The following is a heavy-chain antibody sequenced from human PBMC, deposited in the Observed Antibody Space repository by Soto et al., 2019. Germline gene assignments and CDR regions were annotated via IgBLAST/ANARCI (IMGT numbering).Heavy chain of an antibody. J-gene: IGHJ4*02. CDR1: GFTFSNYA. Sequence: PGGSLRLSCAASGFTFSNYAMSWVRQAPGKGLEWVSTISGSGGYTYYADSVKGRFTISRDNSKNTLSLQMDSLRAEDTAVYYCAKAYCPSTSCPTYYFDYWGQGNLVAVYS. V-gene: IGHV3-23*01. CDR2: ISGSGGYT. CDR3: AKAYCPSTSCPTYYFDY. D-gene: IGHD2-2*01.